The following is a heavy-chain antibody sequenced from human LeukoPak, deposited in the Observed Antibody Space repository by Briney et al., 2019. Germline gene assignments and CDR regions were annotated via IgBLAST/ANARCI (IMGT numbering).Heavy chain of an antibody. J-gene: IGHJ6*02. Sequence: SETLSLTCTVSGGSINSYYWSWIRQPAGKGLEWIGRIYTSGSTNYNPSLKSRVTMSVDTSKNQFSLKLSSVTAADTAVYYCASSSQLRFLEWAYGMDVWGQGTTVTVSS. CDR3: ASSSQLRFLEWAYGMDV. D-gene: IGHD3-3*01. V-gene: IGHV4-4*07. CDR1: GGSINSYY. CDR2: IYTSGST.